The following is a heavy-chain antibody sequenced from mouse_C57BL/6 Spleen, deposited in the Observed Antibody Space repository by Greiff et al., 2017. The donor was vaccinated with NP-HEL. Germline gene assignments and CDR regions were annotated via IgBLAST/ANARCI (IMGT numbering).Heavy chain of an antibody. CDR3: ARETTVPHFDY. J-gene: IGHJ2*01. CDR2: ISYDGSN. Sequence: DVQLQESGPGLVKPSQSLSLTCSVTGYSITSGYYWNWIRQFPGNKLEWMGYISYDGSNNYNPSLKNRISITRDTSKNQFFLKLNSVTTEDTATYYCARETTVPHFDYWGQGTTLTVSS. CDR1: GYSITSGYY. V-gene: IGHV3-6*01. D-gene: IGHD1-1*01.